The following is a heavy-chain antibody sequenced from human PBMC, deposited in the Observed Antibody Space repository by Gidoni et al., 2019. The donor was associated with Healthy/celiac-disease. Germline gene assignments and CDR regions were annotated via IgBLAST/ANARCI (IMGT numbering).Heavy chain of an antibody. CDR2: LYYSGST. CDR1: GGSISSYY. CDR3: ARDSSGWFDY. J-gene: IGHJ4*02. D-gene: IGHD6-19*01. Sequence: QVPLQESGPGLVKPSETLSLTCTVSGGSISSYYWSWIRQPPGKGLGWIGYLYYSGSTNYNPSLKSRVTISVDTSKNQFSLKLSSVTAADTAVYYCARDSSGWFDYWGQGTLVTVSS. V-gene: IGHV4-59*01.